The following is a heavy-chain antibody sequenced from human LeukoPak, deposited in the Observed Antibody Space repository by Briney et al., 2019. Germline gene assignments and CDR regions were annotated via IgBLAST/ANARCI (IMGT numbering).Heavy chain of an antibody. J-gene: IGHJ2*01. Sequence: SETLSLTCTVSGGSISSYYWSWIWQPPGKGLEWIGYIYYSGSTNYNPSLKSRVTISVDTSKNQFSLKLSSVTAADTAVYYCARISLLPNWYFDLWGRGTLVTVPS. V-gene: IGHV4-59*12. CDR2: IYYSGST. D-gene: IGHD2-15*01. CDR3: ARISLLPNWYFDL. CDR1: GGSISSYY.